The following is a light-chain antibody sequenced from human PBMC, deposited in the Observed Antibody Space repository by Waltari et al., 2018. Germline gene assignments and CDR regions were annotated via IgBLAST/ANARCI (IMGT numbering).Light chain of an antibody. CDR1: SPHIGAGSD. V-gene: IGLV1-40*01. J-gene: IGLJ3*02. CDR3: QSYDSLSGSM. CDR2: GNS. Sequence: QSVLTQPPSVSGAPGQRVTISCTGSSPHIGAGSDVHWYQHLPGKAPKLLIYGNSARPSGVPLRFSGSKSGTSAYLAITGLQAEDEATYYCQSYDSLSGSMFGGGTKLTVL.